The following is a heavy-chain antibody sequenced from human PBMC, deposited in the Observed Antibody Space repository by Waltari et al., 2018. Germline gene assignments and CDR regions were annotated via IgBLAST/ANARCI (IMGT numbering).Heavy chain of an antibody. CDR3: ARDRPAAAGIGY. CDR1: GFTVSSNY. J-gene: IGHJ4*02. CDR2: IYSGDST. Sequence: EVQLVESGGGLIQPGGSLRLSCAASGFTVSSNYMNWVRQAPGTGLEWVSVIYSGDSTYYADSVKGRFTISRDNSKNTLYLQMNSLRAEDTAVYYCARDRPAAAGIGYWGQGTLVTVSS. D-gene: IGHD6-13*01. V-gene: IGHV3-53*01.